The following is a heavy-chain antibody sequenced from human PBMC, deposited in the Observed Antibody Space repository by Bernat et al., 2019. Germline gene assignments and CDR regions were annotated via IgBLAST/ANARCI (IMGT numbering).Heavy chain of an antibody. V-gene: IGHV4-59*01. CDR1: GGSISSYY. J-gene: IGHJ3*02. D-gene: IGHD6-19*01. Sequence: QVQLQESGPGLVKPSETLSLTCTVSGGSISSYYWSWIRQPPGKGLEWIGYIYYSGSTNYNPSLKSRVTISVDTSKNQFSLKLSSVTAADTAVYYCARDLRRAGTDAFDIWGQGTMVTVSS. CDR2: IYYSGST. CDR3: ARDLRRAGTDAFDI.